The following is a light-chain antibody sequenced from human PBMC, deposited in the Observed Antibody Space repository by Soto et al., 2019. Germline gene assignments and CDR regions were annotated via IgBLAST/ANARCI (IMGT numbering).Light chain of an antibody. CDR2: DAS. V-gene: IGKV3-11*01. CDR3: QQRSNWPRGT. CDR1: QSVSSY. Sequence: EIGLTQSPATLSLSPGERATLSCRASQSVSSYLAWYQQKPGQAPRLLIYDASNRATGIPARFSGSGSGTDFTLIISSLEPEDFAVYYCQQRSNWPRGTFGQGTKVDIK. J-gene: IGKJ1*01.